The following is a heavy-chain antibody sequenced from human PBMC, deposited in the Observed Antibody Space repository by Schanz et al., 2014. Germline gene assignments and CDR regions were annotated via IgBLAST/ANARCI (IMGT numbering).Heavy chain of an antibody. CDR2: ITPTLGKV. Sequence: QVQLVQSGAEVKKPGSSVKVSCKASGGTFRSYTVSWVRQAPGQGLEWMGRITPTLGKVDYAQKFQGRVTITADISTSTAYMELISLTSEDTAVYYCARDPQYYYGSGRGYWGQGTLVTVS. CDR1: GGTFRSYT. D-gene: IGHD3-10*01. J-gene: IGHJ4*02. CDR3: ARDPQYYYGSGRGY. V-gene: IGHV1-69*08.